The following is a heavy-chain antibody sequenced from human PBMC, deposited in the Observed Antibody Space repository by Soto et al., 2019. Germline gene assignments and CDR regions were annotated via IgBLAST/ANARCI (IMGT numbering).Heavy chain of an antibody. D-gene: IGHD4-17*01. CDR2: INHSGST. CDR3: ARVSRDYGDYDWFDP. V-gene: IGHV4-34*01. J-gene: IGHJ5*02. Sequence: QVQLQQWGAGLLKPSETLSLTCAVYGGSFSGYYWSWIRQPPGKGLEWIGEINHSGSTNYNPSLKSRGTISVDTSKNQFSLKLSSVTAADTAVYYCARVSRDYGDYDWFDPWGQGTLVTVSS. CDR1: GGSFSGYY.